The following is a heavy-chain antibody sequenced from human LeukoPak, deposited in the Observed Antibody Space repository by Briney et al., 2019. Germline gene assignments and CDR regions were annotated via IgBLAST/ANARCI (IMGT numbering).Heavy chain of an antibody. CDR3: ARGPPKLGNYYYYYGMDV. V-gene: IGHV1-8*01. CDR2: MNPNSGNT. Sequence: ALVKVSCKASGYTFTSYDINWVRQATGQGLEWMGWMNPNSGNTGYAQKFQGRVTMTRNTSISTAYMELSSLRSEDTAVYYCARGPPKLGNYYYYYGMDVWGQGTTVTVSS. CDR1: GYTFTSYD. J-gene: IGHJ6*02. D-gene: IGHD7-27*01.